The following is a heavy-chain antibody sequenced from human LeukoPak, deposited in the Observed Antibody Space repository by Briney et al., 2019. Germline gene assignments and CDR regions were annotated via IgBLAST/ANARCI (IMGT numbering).Heavy chain of an antibody. J-gene: IGHJ3*01. D-gene: IGHD4-17*01. CDR2: IRGSGAST. CDR3: GRDPNGDYVGAFDF. Sequence: GGSLRLSCAASGITFSSYAMSWVRQAPGKGLEWVSGIRGSGASTSYADSVKGRFTMSRDNSKSTLYLQMNSLRVGDTAVYYCGRDPNGDYVGAFDFWGQGTLLTVSS. V-gene: IGHV3-23*01. CDR1: GITFSSYA.